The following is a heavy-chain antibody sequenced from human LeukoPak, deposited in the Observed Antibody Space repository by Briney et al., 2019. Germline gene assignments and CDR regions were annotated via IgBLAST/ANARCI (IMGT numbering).Heavy chain of an antibody. CDR2: IYSGGST. D-gene: IGHD3-22*01. CDR3: ARDHRSGYSDY. Sequence: GVSLRLSCAASGFTVSSNYMSWVRQAPGKGLEWVSVIYSGGSTYYADSVKGRFTISRDNSKNTLSLQMNSLRAEDTAVYYCARDHRSGYSDYWGQGTLVTVSS. J-gene: IGHJ4*02. V-gene: IGHV3-66*01. CDR1: GFTVSSNY.